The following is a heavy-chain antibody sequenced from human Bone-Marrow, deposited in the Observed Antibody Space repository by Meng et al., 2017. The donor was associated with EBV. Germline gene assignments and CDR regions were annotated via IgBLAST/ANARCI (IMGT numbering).Heavy chain of an antibody. CDR3: ARAPPLWFGELLSLYY. J-gene: IGHJ4*02. CDR2: INAGNGNK. V-gene: IGHV1-3*01. D-gene: IGHD3-10*01. CDR1: GHACTSYA. Sequence: SGADVNNAGPSGNFCCQVSGHACTSYAMHWGRQAPGKRLEWMEWINAGNGNKKYSQKFQGRVTITRDTSASTAYMELSSLRSEDTAVYYCARAPPLWFGELLSLYYWGQGTLVTVSS.